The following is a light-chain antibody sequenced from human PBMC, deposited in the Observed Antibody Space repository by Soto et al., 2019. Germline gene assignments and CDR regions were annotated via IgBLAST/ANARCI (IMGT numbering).Light chain of an antibody. V-gene: IGKV3-20*01. CDR3: HQYASLPLT. Sequence: EIVLTQSPGTLSLSPGERATLSCRASQSVGSNYLAWYQQTPGQAPRLLIHGASTRATGIPDRFSGSGSGTDFTLTLSRLESEDSAVYYCHQYASLPLTFGQGTRLEIK. CDR2: GAS. CDR1: QSVGSNY. J-gene: IGKJ5*01.